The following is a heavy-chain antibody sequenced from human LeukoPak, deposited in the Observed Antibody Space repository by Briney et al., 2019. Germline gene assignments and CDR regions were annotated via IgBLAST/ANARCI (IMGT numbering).Heavy chain of an antibody. V-gene: IGHV1-8*03. CDR3: ARGLRDIVVVPAHYYFDY. CDR1: GHTFTSYD. CDR2: MNPNSGNT. Sequence: ASVKVSCKXSGHTFTSYDINWVRQATGQGLEWMGWMNPNSGNTGYAQKFQGRVTITRNTSISTAYMELSSLRSEDTAVYYCARGLRDIVVVPAHYYFDYWGQGTLVTVSS. J-gene: IGHJ4*02. D-gene: IGHD2-2*01.